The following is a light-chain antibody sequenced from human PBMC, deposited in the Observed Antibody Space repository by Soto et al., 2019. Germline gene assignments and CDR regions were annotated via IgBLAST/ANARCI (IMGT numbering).Light chain of an antibody. J-gene: IGLJ1*01. V-gene: IGLV2-14*01. CDR2: DVS. CDR1: SSDVGGYNY. Sequence: QSALTQPASVSGSPGQSITISCTGTSSDVGGYNYVSWYQQHPGKAPKLMIYDVSNRPSGVSNRFSGSKSGNTASLTISGLKATKKAAYSCSSYPSCRTPHVFGPGTKVTVL. CDR3: SSYPSCRTPHV.